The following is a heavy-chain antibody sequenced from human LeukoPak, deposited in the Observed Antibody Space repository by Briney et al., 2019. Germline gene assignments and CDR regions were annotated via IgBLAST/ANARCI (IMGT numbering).Heavy chain of an antibody. Sequence: GESLKISCKGSGYSFTSYWIGWVRQMPGKGLEWMGITYPGDSDTRYSPSFQGQVTISADKSISTAYLQWSSLKASDTAMYYCARGGRDGYNYYYYYMDVWGKGTTVTISS. CDR2: TYPGDSDT. CDR1: GYSFTSYW. V-gene: IGHV5-51*01. CDR3: ARGGRDGYNYYYYYMDV. D-gene: IGHD5-24*01. J-gene: IGHJ6*03.